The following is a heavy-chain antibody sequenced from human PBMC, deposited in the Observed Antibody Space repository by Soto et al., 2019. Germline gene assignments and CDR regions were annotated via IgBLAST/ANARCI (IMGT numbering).Heavy chain of an antibody. CDR1: GGSFSGYY. CDR3: ARGSQGSGWYRWFDP. V-gene: IGHV4-34*01. D-gene: IGHD6-19*01. J-gene: IGHJ5*02. Sequence: LSLTCAVYGGSFSGYYWSWIRQPPGKGLEWIGEINHSGSTNYNPSLKSRVTISVDTSKNQFSLKLSSVTAADTAVYFCARGSQGSGWYRWFDPWGQGTLVTVSS. CDR2: INHSGST.